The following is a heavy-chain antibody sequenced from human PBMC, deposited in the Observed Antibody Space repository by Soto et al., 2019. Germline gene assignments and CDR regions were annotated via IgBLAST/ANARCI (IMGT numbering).Heavy chain of an antibody. J-gene: IGHJ3*02. D-gene: IGHD6-13*01. CDR1: GGTFSSYA. V-gene: IGHV1-69*13. CDR3: AWLRYSSSWPNAFDI. CDR2: IIPIFGTA. Sequence: GASVKVSCKASGGTFSSYAISWVRQAPGQRLEWMGGIIPIFGTANYAQKFQGRVTITADESTSTAYMELSSLRSEDTSLYYCAWLRYSSSWPNAFDIWGQGTMVTVSS.